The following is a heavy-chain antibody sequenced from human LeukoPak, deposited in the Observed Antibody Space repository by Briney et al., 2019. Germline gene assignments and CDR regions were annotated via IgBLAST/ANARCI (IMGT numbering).Heavy chain of an antibody. V-gene: IGHV3-30*04. D-gene: IGHD6-13*01. CDR1: GFTFSSYA. J-gene: IGHJ4*02. Sequence: GGSLRLSCAASGFTFSSYAMHWVRRAPGKGLEWVAVISYDGSNKYYADSVKGRFTISRDNSKNTLYLQMNSLRADDTAVYCARVAEAAAFDYWGQGTLVTVSS. CDR3: ARVAEAAAFDY. CDR2: ISYDGSNK.